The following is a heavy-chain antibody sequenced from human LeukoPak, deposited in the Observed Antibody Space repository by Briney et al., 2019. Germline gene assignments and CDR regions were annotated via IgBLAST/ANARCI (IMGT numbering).Heavy chain of an antibody. D-gene: IGHD6-19*01. CDR3: ARGPRSSDWYSVDY. V-gene: IGHV4-4*07. CDR2: IYTSGST. CDR1: GGSISNYY. Sequence: SETLSLTCTVSGGSISNYYWSWIRQPAGKGLEWIGRIYTSGSTNYNPSLKSRVTMSVDTSKNQFSLKLSSVTGADTAVYYCARGPRSSDWYSVDYWGRGTLVTVSS. J-gene: IGHJ4*02.